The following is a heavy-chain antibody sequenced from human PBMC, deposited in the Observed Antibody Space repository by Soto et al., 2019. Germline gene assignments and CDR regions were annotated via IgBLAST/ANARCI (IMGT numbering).Heavy chain of an antibody. CDR2: INHSGGT. J-gene: IGHJ6*02. CDR1: GGSFSGYY. CDR3: ASISDRGNGMDV. V-gene: IGHV4-34*01. Sequence: SETLSLTCAVYGGSFSGYYWTWIRQPPGKGLEWIGEINHSGGTYYNPSLKSRVTISVDTSKNQFSLKLSSVTAADTAVYYCASISDRGNGMDVWGQGTTVTVSS. D-gene: IGHD3-10*01.